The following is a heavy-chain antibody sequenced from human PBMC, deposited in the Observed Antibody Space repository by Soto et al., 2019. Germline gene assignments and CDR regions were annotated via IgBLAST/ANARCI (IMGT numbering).Heavy chain of an antibody. J-gene: IGHJ4*02. D-gene: IGHD2-8*01. CDR3: ARESSKTYCTNGVCYFGGYFDY. Sequence: PSETLSLTCTVSGGSISSYYWSWIRQPPGKGLEWIGYIYYSGSTNYNPSLKSRVTISVDTSKNQFSLKLSSVTAADTAVYYCARESSKTYCTNGVCYFGGYFDYWGQGTLVTVSS. V-gene: IGHV4-59*01. CDR2: IYYSGST. CDR1: GGSISSYY.